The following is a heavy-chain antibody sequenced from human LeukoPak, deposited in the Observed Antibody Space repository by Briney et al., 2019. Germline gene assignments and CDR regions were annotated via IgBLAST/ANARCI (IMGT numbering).Heavy chain of an antibody. Sequence: SQTLSLTCTVSGGSISSGGYYWSWIRQHPGKGLEWIGYIYYSGSTYYNPSLKSRVTISVDTSKSQFSLKLSSVTAADTAVYYCARESGRNNYCSSTSCYIEDAFDIWGQGTMVTVSS. CDR2: IYYSGST. D-gene: IGHD2-2*02. CDR1: GGSISSGGYY. CDR3: ARESGRNNYCSSTSCYIEDAFDI. J-gene: IGHJ3*02. V-gene: IGHV4-31*03.